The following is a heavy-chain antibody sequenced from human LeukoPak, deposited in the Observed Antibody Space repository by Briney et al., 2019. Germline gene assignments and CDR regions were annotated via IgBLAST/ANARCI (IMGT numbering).Heavy chain of an antibody. J-gene: IGHJ4*02. V-gene: IGHV4-39*01. CDR2: IYYSGST. Sequence: PSETLSLTXTVSGGSISSSSYYRGWIRQPPGKGLEWIGSIYYSGSTYYNPSLKSRVTISVDTSKNQFSLKLSSVTAADTAVYYCTVGVVKIWGQGTLVTVSS. D-gene: IGHD3-3*01. CDR1: GGSISSSSYY. CDR3: TVGVVKI.